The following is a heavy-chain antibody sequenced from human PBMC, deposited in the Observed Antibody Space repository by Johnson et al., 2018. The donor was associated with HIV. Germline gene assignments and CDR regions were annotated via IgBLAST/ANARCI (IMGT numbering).Heavy chain of an antibody. CDR2: IYSGGST. J-gene: IGHJ3*02. Sequence: EVQLVESGGGVVRTGGSLRLSCAASGFTFDDYGMSWVRQAPGKGLEWVSVIYSGGSTYYADSVKGRFTISRDNSKNTLYLQMNSLRAEDTAVYYCARPLGGAFDIWGQGTMVTVSS. D-gene: IGHD3-10*01. V-gene: IGHV3-66*04. CDR1: GFTFDDYG. CDR3: ARPLGGAFDI.